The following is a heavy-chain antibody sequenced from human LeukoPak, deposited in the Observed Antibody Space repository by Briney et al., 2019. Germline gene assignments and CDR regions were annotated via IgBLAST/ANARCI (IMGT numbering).Heavy chain of an antibody. CDR2: ISWNSGSI. V-gene: IGHV3-9*01. CDR3: AKDSVGYYDSSGYYPYYYYYYYMDV. D-gene: IGHD3-22*01. Sequence: GGSLRLSCAASGFTFDDYAMDWVRQAPGKGLEWVSGISWNSGSIGYADSVKGRFTISRDNAKNSLYLQMNSLRAEDTALYYCAKDSVGYYDSSGYYPYYYYYYYMDVWGKGTTVTVSS. J-gene: IGHJ6*03. CDR1: GFTFDDYA.